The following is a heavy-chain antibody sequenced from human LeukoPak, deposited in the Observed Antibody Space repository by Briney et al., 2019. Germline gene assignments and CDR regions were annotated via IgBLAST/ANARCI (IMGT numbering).Heavy chain of an antibody. CDR3: ARGLGYCSGGSCYEMTTVTV. CDR2: INPNSGGT. CDR1: GYTFTGYY. J-gene: IGHJ4*02. Sequence: ASVKVSCKASGYTFTGYYMHWVRQAPGQGLEWMGRINPNSGGTNYAQKFQGRVTMTRDTSISTAYMELSRLRSDDTAVYYCARGLGYCSGGSCYEMTTVTVWGRGTLVTVSS. D-gene: IGHD2-15*01. V-gene: IGHV1-2*06.